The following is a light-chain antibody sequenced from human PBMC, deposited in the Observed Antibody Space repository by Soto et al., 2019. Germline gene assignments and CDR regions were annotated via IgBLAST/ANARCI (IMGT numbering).Light chain of an antibody. Sequence: DIQMTQSPSSLSASVGDRVTITCRANQSISTWLAWYQQKPGKAPNLLIYKASRLETGVPSRFSGSGSGTEFPLTISFLQHDDFATYYCQQYNSYSPLTFGGGTKVDIK. V-gene: IGKV1-5*03. CDR3: QQYNSYSPLT. CDR1: QSISTW. CDR2: KAS. J-gene: IGKJ4*01.